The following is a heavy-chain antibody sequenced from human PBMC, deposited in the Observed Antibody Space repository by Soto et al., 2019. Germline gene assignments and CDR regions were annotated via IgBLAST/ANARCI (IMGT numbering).Heavy chain of an antibody. CDR3: MLGSGWKDFDY. Sequence: SETLSLTCTVSGGSISNGGYYWGWIRQPPGKGLEWIGSIYYSGSTYYNPSLKSRVTISVDTSKNQFSLKLSSVTAADTAVYYCMLGSGWKDFDYWGRGTLVTVSS. D-gene: IGHD3-22*01. CDR1: GGSISNGGYY. CDR2: IYYSGST. V-gene: IGHV4-39*01. J-gene: IGHJ4*02.